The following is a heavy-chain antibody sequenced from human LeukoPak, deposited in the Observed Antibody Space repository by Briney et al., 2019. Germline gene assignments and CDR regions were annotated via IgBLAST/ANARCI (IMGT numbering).Heavy chain of an antibody. V-gene: IGHV4-59*01. D-gene: IGHD2-15*01. J-gene: IGHJ5*02. CDR2: IYYIGST. CDR3: ARAHYCSGDSCFLGWFDP. Sequence: PSETLSLTCTVSSDSISSYYWSWIRQPPGKGLEWIGYIYYIGSTSYNPSLKNRVTMSIDTSKNQFSLKLTSVSAADTAIYYCARAHYCSGDSCFLGWFDPWGPGTVVTVSS. CDR1: SDSISSYY.